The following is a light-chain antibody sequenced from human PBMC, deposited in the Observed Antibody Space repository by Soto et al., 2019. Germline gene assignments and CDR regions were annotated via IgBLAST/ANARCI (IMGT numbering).Light chain of an antibody. Sequence: AIQMTQSPSSLSASVGDTVTITCRASQGIRNDLGWYQQKPGKAPKLLIFATSTLQNGVPSRFSGSGFGKDFTLTISGLQPEDFATCYCLQDYTYPRTFGPGTKVDLK. CDR1: QGIRND. CDR2: ATS. J-gene: IGKJ3*01. CDR3: LQDYTYPRT. V-gene: IGKV1-6*01.